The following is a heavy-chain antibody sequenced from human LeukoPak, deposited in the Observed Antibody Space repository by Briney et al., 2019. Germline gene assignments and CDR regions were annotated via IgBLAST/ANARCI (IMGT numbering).Heavy chain of an antibody. J-gene: IGHJ4*02. CDR3: ARGGGGSYPLDY. CDR2: INHSGST. V-gene: IGHV4-34*01. D-gene: IGHD1-26*01. CDR1: GGSFSGYY. Sequence: SETPSLTCAVYGGSFSGYYWSWIRQPPGKGLEWIGEINHSGSTNYNPSLKSRVTISVDTSKNQFSLKLSSVTAADTAVYYCARGGGGSYPLDYWGQGTLVTVSS.